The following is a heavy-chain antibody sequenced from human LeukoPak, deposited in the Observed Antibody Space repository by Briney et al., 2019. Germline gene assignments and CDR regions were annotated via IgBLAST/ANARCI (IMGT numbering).Heavy chain of an antibody. CDR3: ARVVGGYSSGWYYFDY. D-gene: IGHD6-19*01. CDR1: GYTFTSYG. V-gene: IGHV1-18*01. J-gene: IGHJ4*02. Sequence: ASVKVSCKASGYTFTSYGISWVRQAPGQGLEWMGWISAYNGNTNYAQKLQGRVTMTTDTSTSTAYMELRSLRSDDTAVYYCARVVGGYSSGWYYFDYWGQGTLVTVSS. CDR2: ISAYNGNT.